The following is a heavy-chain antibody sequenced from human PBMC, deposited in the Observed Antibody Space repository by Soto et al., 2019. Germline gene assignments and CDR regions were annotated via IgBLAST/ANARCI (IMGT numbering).Heavy chain of an antibody. V-gene: IGHV3-30*18. D-gene: IGHD2-21*01. CDR3: AKERTYCVASGFDY. Sequence: QVQLVDSGGGVVQPGRSLRLSCAASGFTFTTYGMPCVRRAPGKGLAWAAVISYDGSHAYYADSVKGRFTISRDNSKNTLYLQINSLRAAEKAVYYCAKERTYCVASGFDYWGRGTLVTVSS. CDR2: ISYDGSHA. J-gene: IGHJ4*02. CDR1: GFTFTTYG.